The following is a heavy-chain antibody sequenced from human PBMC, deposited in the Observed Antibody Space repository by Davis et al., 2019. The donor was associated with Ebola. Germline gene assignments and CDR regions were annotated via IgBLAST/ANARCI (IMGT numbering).Heavy chain of an antibody. J-gene: IGHJ4*02. V-gene: IGHV3-33*01. Sequence: GESLKISCAASGFTFSDHGLHWVRQAPGKGLEWVADIWFDGNHKFYGDSVKGRFTISRDNSKNTVYLQMNSLRAEDTAVYYCARGQRLSEYWGQGTLVTVSS. CDR1: GFTFSDHG. CDR2: IWFDGNHK. CDR3: ARGQRLSEY.